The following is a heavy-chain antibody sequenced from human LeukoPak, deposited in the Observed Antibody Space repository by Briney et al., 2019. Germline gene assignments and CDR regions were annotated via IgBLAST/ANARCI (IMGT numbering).Heavy chain of an antibody. Sequence: SETLSLTCAVYGGSFSGYYWSWIRQPPGKGLEWIGEINHSGSTNYNPSLKSRVTISVDTSKNQFSLRLSSVTAADTAVYYCARRRIQEGYGYGLPHFDYWGQGTLVTVSS. CDR1: GGSFSGYY. V-gene: IGHV4-34*01. CDR2: INHSGST. J-gene: IGHJ4*02. CDR3: ARRRIQEGYGYGLPHFDY. D-gene: IGHD5-18*01.